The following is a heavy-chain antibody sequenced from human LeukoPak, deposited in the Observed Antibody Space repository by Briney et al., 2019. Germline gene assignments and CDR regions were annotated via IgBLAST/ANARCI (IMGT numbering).Heavy chain of an antibody. J-gene: IGHJ4*02. CDR3: ARGRHFDWPLDY. D-gene: IGHD3-9*01. Sequence: SETLSLTCAVYGGSFSGYYWSWIRQPPGKGLEGIGEINHSGSTNYNPSPKSRVTISVDTYKNQFSLKLSSVTAADTAVYYCARGRHFDWPLDYWGQGTLVTVSS. CDR1: GGSFSGYY. V-gene: IGHV4-34*01. CDR2: INHSGST.